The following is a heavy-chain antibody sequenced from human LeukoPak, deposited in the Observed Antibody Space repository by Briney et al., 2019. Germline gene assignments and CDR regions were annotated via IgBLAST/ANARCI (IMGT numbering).Heavy chain of an antibody. D-gene: IGHD6-19*01. J-gene: IGHJ4*02. Sequence: GGSLRLSCAASGFTFSSYGMHWVRQAPGKGLEGVAVIWYDGSNKYYADSVKGRFTISRDNSKNTLYLQMNSLRAEDTAVYYCARSPYSSGYGYFDYWGQGTLVTVSS. CDR3: ARSPYSSGYGYFDY. CDR1: GFTFSSYG. V-gene: IGHV3-33*01. CDR2: IWYDGSNK.